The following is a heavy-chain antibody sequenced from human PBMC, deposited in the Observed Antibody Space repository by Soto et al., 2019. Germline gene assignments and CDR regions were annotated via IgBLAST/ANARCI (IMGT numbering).Heavy chain of an antibody. CDR1: GFTFSSYG. CDR3: AKISGSYFEDWFDP. Sequence: QVQLVESGGGVVQPGRSLRLSCAASGFTFSSYGMHWVRQAPGKGLEWVAVISYDGSNKYYADSVKGRFTISRDNSKNTLYLQMNSLRAEDTAVYYCAKISGSYFEDWFDPWGQGTLVTVSS. CDR2: ISYDGSNK. V-gene: IGHV3-30*18. D-gene: IGHD1-26*01. J-gene: IGHJ5*02.